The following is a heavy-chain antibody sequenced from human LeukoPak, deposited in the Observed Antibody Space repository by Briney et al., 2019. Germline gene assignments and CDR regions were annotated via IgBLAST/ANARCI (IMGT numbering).Heavy chain of an antibody. V-gene: IGHV3-7*01. J-gene: IGHJ4*02. CDR1: GFTFSSSW. CDR2: IKEDESEK. Sequence: GGSLRLSCAASGFTFSSSWMSWVRQAPGKGLEWVANIKEDESEKYYVDSVKGRFTISRDNAKNSLYLQMNSLRAEDTAVYYCARDGQTVAAAWCFDYWGQGTLVTVSS. CDR3: ARDGQTVAAAWCFDY. D-gene: IGHD6-13*01.